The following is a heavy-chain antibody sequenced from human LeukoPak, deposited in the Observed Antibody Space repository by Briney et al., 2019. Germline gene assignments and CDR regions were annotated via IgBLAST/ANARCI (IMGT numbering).Heavy chain of an antibody. CDR2: ISYDGSNT. V-gene: IGHV3-30*04. CDR1: GFTFSSYA. CDR3: ARDGRSLVGAPVYFDY. J-gene: IGHJ4*02. Sequence: PGGSLRLSCAASGFTFSSYAMHWVRQAPGKGLEWAAVISYDGSNTYYADSVKGRFTISRDNSKNTLYLQMNSLRAEDTAVYYCARDGRSLVGAPVYFDYWGQGTLVTVSS. D-gene: IGHD1-26*01.